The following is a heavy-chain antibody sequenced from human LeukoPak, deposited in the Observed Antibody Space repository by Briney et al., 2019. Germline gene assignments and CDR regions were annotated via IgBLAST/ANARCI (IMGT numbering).Heavy chain of an antibody. CDR2: ISAYNGNT. CDR1: GYTFTSYG. Sequence: ASVKVSCKASGYTFTSYGISWVRQAPGQGLEWMGWISAYNGNTHYAQKLQGRVTMTRDMSTSTAYMELSSLRSEDTAVYYCARVSCGGNCYSLIGAFDIWGQGTMVTVSS. J-gene: IGHJ3*02. D-gene: IGHD2-15*01. V-gene: IGHV1-18*01. CDR3: ARVSCGGNCYSLIGAFDI.